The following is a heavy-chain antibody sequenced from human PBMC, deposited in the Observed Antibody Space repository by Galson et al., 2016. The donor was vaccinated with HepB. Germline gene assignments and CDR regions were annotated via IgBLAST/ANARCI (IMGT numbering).Heavy chain of an antibody. CDR1: GFSFSFYS. CDR2: ITSSSSYI. Sequence: SLRLSCAASGFSFSFYSMNWVRQAPGKGLEWVSSITSSSSYIYYADSVKGRFTISRDSAKNSVYLQMNSLRAEDTAVYYCASLWQLGYWGQGILVTVSS. V-gene: IGHV3-21*01. CDR3: ASLWQLGY. D-gene: IGHD6-6*01. J-gene: IGHJ4*02.